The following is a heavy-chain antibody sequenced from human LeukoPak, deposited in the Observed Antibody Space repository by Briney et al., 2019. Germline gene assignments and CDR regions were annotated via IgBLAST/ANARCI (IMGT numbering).Heavy chain of an antibody. CDR3: AREYPFDGDYLGPDYYGMDV. Sequence: ASVKVSCKASGYTFTSYAMHWVRQAPGQRLEWMGWINAGNGNTKYSQKFQGRVTITRDTSASTAYMELSSLRSEDTAVYYCAREYPFDGDYLGPDYYGMDVWGQGTTVTVSS. V-gene: IGHV1-3*01. CDR1: GYTFTSYA. J-gene: IGHJ6*02. CDR2: INAGNGNT. D-gene: IGHD4-17*01.